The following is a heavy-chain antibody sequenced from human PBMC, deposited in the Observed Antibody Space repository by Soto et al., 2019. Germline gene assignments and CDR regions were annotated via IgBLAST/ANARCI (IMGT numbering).Heavy chain of an antibody. J-gene: IGHJ6*02. CDR1: GFTFSSYA. CDR3: XXXGXXXXXGYDAMEAYYYYGMDV. V-gene: IGHV3-30-3*01. Sequence: GGSLRLSCAASGFTFSSYAMHWVRQAPGKGLEWVAVISYDGSNKYYADSVKGRFTISRDNSKNXLYLXMNXLIXXDXXXXXXXXXGXXXXXGYDAMEAYYYYGMDVWGQGTTVTVS. CDR2: ISYDGSNK. D-gene: IGHD3-22*01.